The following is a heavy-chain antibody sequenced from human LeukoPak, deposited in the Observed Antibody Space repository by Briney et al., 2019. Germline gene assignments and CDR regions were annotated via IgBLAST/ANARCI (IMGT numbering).Heavy chain of an antibody. D-gene: IGHD1-26*01. CDR3: ARGSCVGATCWHAFDI. V-gene: IGHV4-59*01. CDR1: GGSIRNYY. CDR2: IYYSGST. J-gene: IGHJ3*02. Sequence: SETLSLTCSVSGGSIRNYYCSWIRQPPGKGLEWIGYIYYSGSTNYNPSLKSRVTISVDTSKNQFSLKLSSVTAADTAVYYCARGSCVGATCWHAFDIWGQGTMATVSS.